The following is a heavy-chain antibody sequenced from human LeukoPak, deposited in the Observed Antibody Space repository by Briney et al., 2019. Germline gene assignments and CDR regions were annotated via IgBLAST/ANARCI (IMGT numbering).Heavy chain of an antibody. CDR1: GFTFSSYG. Sequence: GGSLRLSCAASGFTFSSYGMHWVRQAPGKGLEWVAVISYDGSNKYYADSVKGRFTISRDNSKNTLYLQMNSLRAEDTALYYCAKDACSTSCYNWFDPWGQGTLVTVSS. V-gene: IGHV3-30*18. D-gene: IGHD2-2*01. J-gene: IGHJ5*02. CDR3: AKDACSTSCYNWFDP. CDR2: ISYDGSNK.